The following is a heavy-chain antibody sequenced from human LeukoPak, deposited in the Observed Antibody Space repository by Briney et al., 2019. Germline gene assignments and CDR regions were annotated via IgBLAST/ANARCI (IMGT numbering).Heavy chain of an antibody. Sequence: GMSLRLSCAASGFTFSSYAMHWVRQAPGKGLEWVAVISYDGSNKYYADSVKGRFTISRDNSKNTLYLQMNSLRAEDTAVYYCAREVFPSGSFDYWGQGTLVTVSS. V-gene: IGHV3-30-3*01. CDR3: AREVFPSGSFDY. CDR2: ISYDGSNK. J-gene: IGHJ4*02. CDR1: GFTFSSYA. D-gene: IGHD1-26*01.